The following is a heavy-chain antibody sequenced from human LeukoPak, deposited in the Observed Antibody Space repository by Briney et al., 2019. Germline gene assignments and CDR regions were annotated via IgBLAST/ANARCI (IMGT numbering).Heavy chain of an antibody. CDR3: AKAHCSSTSCYPQYYYYYGMDV. CDR1: GFTFSSYG. J-gene: IGHJ6*04. Sequence: GGSLRLSCAAFGFTFSSYGMHWVRQAPGKGLEWVAVISYDGSNKYYADSVKGRFTISRDNSKNTLYLQMNSLRAEDTAVYYCAKAHCSSTSCYPQYYYYYGMDVWGKGTTVTVSS. CDR2: ISYDGSNK. D-gene: IGHD2-2*01. V-gene: IGHV3-30*18.